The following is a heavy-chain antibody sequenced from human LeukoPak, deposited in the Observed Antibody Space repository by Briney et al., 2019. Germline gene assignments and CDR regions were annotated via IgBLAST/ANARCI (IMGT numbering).Heavy chain of an antibody. CDR3: ARGVPEVLRSSYYMDV. CDR2: XNPNSGNT. Sequence: WXNPNSGNTGYAQKFQGRVTITRNTSISTAYMELSSLRSEDTAVYYCARGVPEVLRSSYYMDVWGKGTTVTVSS. J-gene: IGHJ6*03. D-gene: IGHD3-3*01. V-gene: IGHV1-8*03.